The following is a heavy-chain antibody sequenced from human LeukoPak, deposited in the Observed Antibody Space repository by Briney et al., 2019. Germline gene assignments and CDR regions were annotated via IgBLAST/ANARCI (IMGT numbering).Heavy chain of an antibody. J-gene: IGHJ3*02. CDR1: GFTLSGYW. D-gene: IGHD3-22*01. CDR3: ARDISPDDYFDSHKCYYDAFDI. Sequence: GRSLRLSCAASGFTLSGYWMTWVRQGPGKGLEWVANINIDGGQRSYVDSVKGRFAISRDNAKNSLYLQMSSLKTEDTAVYYCARDISPDDYFDSHKCYYDAFDIWGQGTLVTVSS. V-gene: IGHV3-7*04. CDR2: INIDGGQR.